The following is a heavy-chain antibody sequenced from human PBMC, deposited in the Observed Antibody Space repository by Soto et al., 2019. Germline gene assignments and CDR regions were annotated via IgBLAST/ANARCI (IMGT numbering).Heavy chain of an antibody. D-gene: IGHD3-22*01. Sequence: SETLSLTCTVSGGSISSSDYYWGWIRQPPGKGLEWIGNIYYSGSASYNPSLKSRVTISVDTSKNQVSLKLSSVTAADTAVYYCVRSRDNGYYTYFDYWGQGTLVTVSS. CDR1: GGSISSSDYY. CDR3: VRSRDNGYYTYFDY. J-gene: IGHJ4*02. CDR2: IYYSGSA. V-gene: IGHV4-39*07.